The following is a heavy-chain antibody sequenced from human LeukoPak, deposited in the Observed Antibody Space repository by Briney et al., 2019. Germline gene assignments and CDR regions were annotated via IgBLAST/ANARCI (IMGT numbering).Heavy chain of an antibody. J-gene: IGHJ4*02. CDR2: ISYDGSNK. D-gene: IGHD6-6*01. Sequence: PGGSLRLSCAASGFTFSIYAMHWVRQAPGKGLEWVAVISYDGSNKYYADSVKGRFTISRDNSKNTLYLQMNSLRAEDTAVYYCARAYSSSSAFDYWGQGTLVTVSS. CDR3: ARAYSSSSAFDY. V-gene: IGHV3-30-3*01. CDR1: GFTFSIYA.